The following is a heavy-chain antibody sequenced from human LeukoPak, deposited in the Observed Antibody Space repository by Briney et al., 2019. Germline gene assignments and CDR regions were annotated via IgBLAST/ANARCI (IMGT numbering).Heavy chain of an antibody. J-gene: IGHJ4*02. V-gene: IGHV1-69*05. CDR2: IIPIFGTA. D-gene: IGHD3-10*01. Sequence: SVKVSCKASGGTFSSYAISWVRQAPGQGLEWMGGIIPIFGTANYAQKFQGRVTMTRDTSTSTVYMELSSLRSEDTAVYYCARDPRFGELSLYYFDYWGQGTLVTVSS. CDR3: ARDPRFGELSLYYFDY. CDR1: GGTFSSYA.